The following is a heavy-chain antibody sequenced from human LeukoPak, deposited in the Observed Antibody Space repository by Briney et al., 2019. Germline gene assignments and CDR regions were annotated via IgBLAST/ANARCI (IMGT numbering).Heavy chain of an antibody. Sequence: PSETLSLTCTVSGGSISSYYWSWIRQPAGKGLEWIGRIYSSGSTNYNPSLKSRVTMSVDTSKNQFSLKLSSVTAADTAVYYCASSMVVGPAVGRPEYFQHWGQGTLDSVSS. CDR2: IYSSGST. J-gene: IGHJ1*01. D-gene: IGHD2-2*01. CDR1: GGSISSYY. V-gene: IGHV4-4*07. CDR3: ASSMVVGPAVGRPEYFQH.